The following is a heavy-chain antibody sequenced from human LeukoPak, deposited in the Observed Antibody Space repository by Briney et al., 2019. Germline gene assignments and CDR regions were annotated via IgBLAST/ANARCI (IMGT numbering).Heavy chain of an antibody. CDR2: IYYSGST. V-gene: IGHV4-59*08. CDR1: GGSISSYY. Sequence: SETLSLTCTVSGGSISSYYWSWIRQPPGKGLEWIGYIYYSGSTNYNPSLKSRVTISVGTSKNQFSLKLSSVTAADTAVYYCARQMGVTMVRNWGQGTLVTVSS. CDR3: ARQMGVTMVRN. D-gene: IGHD3-10*01. J-gene: IGHJ4*02.